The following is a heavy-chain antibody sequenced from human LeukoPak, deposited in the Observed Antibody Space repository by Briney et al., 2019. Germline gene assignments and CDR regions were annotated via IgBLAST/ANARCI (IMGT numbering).Heavy chain of an antibody. D-gene: IGHD6-25*01. CDR1: GGSIRSSSYH. CDR2: IHYSGST. CDR3: ARLTGRDSSDWPYYHY. J-gene: IGHJ4*01. Sequence: SETLSLTCTVSGGSIRSSSYHWGWVRQPPGKGLEWIGNIHYSGSTSYNPSLKSRVTISVDTSNNQFSLKLSSVTAADTAVFYCARLTGRDSSDWPYYHYWGQGALVTVSA. V-gene: IGHV4-39*01.